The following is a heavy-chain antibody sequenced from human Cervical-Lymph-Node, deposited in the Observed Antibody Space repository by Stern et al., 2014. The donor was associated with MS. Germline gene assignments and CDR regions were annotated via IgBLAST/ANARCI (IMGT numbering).Heavy chain of an antibody. CDR3: ARDKTAPNDAFDI. CDR1: GGSISSGGYS. V-gene: IGHV4-31*03. D-gene: IGHD2-21*02. CDR2: IYYSGST. Sequence: VHLQESGPGLVKPSQTLSLTCTVSGGSISSGGYSWSWIRQHPGKGLEWIGSIYYSGSTYYNPSLKSRVTISVDTSKNQFSLKLSSVTAADTAVYYCARDKTAPNDAFDIWGQGTMVTVSS. J-gene: IGHJ3*02.